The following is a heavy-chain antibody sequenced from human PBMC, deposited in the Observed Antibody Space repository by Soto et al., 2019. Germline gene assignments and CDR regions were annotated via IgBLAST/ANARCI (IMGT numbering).Heavy chain of an antibody. CDR1: GFTFSSYA. CDR3: AKDRRFGEFDDY. D-gene: IGHD3-16*01. Sequence: GESLKISCSASGFTFSSYAMSWVRQAPGKGLEWVSAISGSGGSTYYADSVKGRFTISRDNSKNTLYLQMNSLRAEDTAVYYCAKDRRFGEFDDYWGQGTLVTVSS. V-gene: IGHV3-23*01. CDR2: ISGSGGST. J-gene: IGHJ4*02.